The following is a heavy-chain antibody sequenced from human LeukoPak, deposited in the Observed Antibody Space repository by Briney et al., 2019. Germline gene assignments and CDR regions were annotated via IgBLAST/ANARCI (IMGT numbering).Heavy chain of an antibody. CDR2: IYYSGTT. CDR1: GGSIRSSSDY. V-gene: IGHV4-39*01. D-gene: IGHD3-10*01. Sequence: PSETLSLTCSVSGGSIRSSSDYWGWIRQPPGKGLEWIGSIYYSGTTYYKPSLKSRVTISVDTSKSQFSLKLSSVTAADTAVYYCVAEEYGTGSYYKSAFWGKGALVTVSS. J-gene: IGHJ4*02. CDR3: VAEEYGTGSYYKSAF.